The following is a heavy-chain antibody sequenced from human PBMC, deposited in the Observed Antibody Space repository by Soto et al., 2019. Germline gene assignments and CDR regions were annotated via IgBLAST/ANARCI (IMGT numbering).Heavy chain of an antibody. CDR3: AHSRDPYSSRCLIDY. Sequence: SGPTLVNPTQTLTLTCTFSGFSLSTSGVGVGWIRQPPGKALEWLALIYWDDDKRYSPSLKSRLTITKDTSKNQVVLTMTNMDPVDTATYYCAHSRDPYSSRCLIDYWGQGTLVTVSS. CDR1: GFSLSTSGVG. V-gene: IGHV2-5*02. J-gene: IGHJ4*02. CDR2: IYWDDDK. D-gene: IGHD6-19*01.